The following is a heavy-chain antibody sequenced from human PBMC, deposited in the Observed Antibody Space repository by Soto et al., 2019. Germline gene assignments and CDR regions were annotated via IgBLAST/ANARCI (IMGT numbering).Heavy chain of an antibody. D-gene: IGHD5-18*01. CDR2: FDPEDGET. Sequence: ASLKVSCKVSGYTLTELSMHWVRQAPGKGLEWMGGFDPEDGETIYAQKFQGRVTMTEDTSTDTAYMELSSLRSEDTAVYYCATVDTAMVSRTYSSSSGMDAWGQGTTVTVSS. CDR3: ATVDTAMVSRTYSSSSGMDA. V-gene: IGHV1-24*01. CDR1: GYTLTELS. J-gene: IGHJ6*02.